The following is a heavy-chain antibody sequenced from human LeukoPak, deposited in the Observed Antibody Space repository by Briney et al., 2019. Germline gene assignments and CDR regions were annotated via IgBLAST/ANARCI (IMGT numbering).Heavy chain of an antibody. J-gene: IGHJ5*02. CDR2: IWFDASNK. CDR1: GXTFSSYG. D-gene: IGHD1-26*01. CDR3: ARSVGATTDWFDP. Sequence: PGRSLRLSCAASGXTFSSYGVCWVRQAPGKGLEWVAVIWFDASNKYYTDSVKGRFTISRDNSKNTLYLEMNSLRGEDTAVYYCARSVGATTDWFDPWGQGTQVIVSS. V-gene: IGHV3-33*01.